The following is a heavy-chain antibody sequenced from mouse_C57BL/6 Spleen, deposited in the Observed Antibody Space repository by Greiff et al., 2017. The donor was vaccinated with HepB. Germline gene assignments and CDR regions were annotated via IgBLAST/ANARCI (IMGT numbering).Heavy chain of an antibody. Sequence: VQLQQSGPELVKPGASVKISCKASGYSFTGYYMNWVKQSPEKSLEWIGEINPSTGGTTYNQKFKAKATLTVDNSSSTAYMQLKSLTSEDAAVYYCASPLNYDYDTYLDDWGQGTTRTVSS. D-gene: IGHD2-4*01. CDR1: GYSFTGYY. V-gene: IGHV1-42*01. CDR2: INPSTGGT. J-gene: IGHJ2*01. CDR3: ASPLNYDYDTYLDD.